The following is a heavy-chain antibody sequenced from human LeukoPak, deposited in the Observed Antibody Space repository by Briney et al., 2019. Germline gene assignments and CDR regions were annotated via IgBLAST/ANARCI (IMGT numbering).Heavy chain of an antibody. D-gene: IGHD3-22*01. J-gene: IGHJ4*02. CDR1: GGSFSGYY. CDR2: INHSGST. Sequence: SSETLSLTCAVYGGSFSGYYWSWIRQPPGKGLEWIGEINHSGSTYYNPSLKSRVTISVDTSKNQFSLKLSSVTAADTAVYYCARHQDYYYDSSGFDYWGQGTLVTVSS. V-gene: IGHV4-34*01. CDR3: ARHQDYYYDSSGFDY.